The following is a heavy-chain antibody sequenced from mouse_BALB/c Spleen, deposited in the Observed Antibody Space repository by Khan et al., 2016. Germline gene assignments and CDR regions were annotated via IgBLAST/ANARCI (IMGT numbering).Heavy chain of an antibody. CDR2: INPDSYTI. D-gene: IGHD2-14*01. Sequence: EVKLLESGGGLVHPGGSLKLSCAASGFDFSRYWMSWVRQAPGKGLEWIGEINPDSYTINYTPSLKDKFIISRDNAKNTLYLQMSKVRSEDTALXCCARARYCEYLAYWGQGTLVTVSA. J-gene: IGHJ3*01. CDR1: GFDFSRYW. CDR3: ARARYCEYLAY. V-gene: IGHV4-1*02.